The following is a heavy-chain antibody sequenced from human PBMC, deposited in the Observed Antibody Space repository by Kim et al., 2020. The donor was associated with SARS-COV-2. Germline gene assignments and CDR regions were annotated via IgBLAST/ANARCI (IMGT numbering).Heavy chain of an antibody. CDR2: INHSGST. V-gene: IGHV4-34*01. J-gene: IGHJ6*02. Sequence: SETLSLTCAVYGGSFSGYYWSWIRQPPGKGLEWIGEINHSGSTNYNPSLKSRVTISVDTSKNQFSLKLSSVTAADTAVYYCARGEWGDILTGYYDLYYYYYGMDVWGQGTTVTVSS. CDR1: GGSFSGYY. CDR3: ARGEWGDILTGYYDLYYYYYGMDV. D-gene: IGHD3-9*01.